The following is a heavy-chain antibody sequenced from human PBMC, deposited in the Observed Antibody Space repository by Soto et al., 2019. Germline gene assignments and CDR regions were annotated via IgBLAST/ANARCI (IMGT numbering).Heavy chain of an antibody. J-gene: IGHJ4*02. CDR3: ARHPIKMYCSSTNCFATGGKVDY. CDR1: GYSFTSYW. Sequence: PGESLKISCKGSGYSFTSYWIGWVRQMPGKGLEWMGIIYPGDSDTRYSPSCQGQVTISGDKSISAACLQWSTLKASDTAMYHCARHPIKMYCSSTNCFATGGKVDYWGQGTLVTVSS. D-gene: IGHD2-2*01. V-gene: IGHV5-51*01. CDR2: IYPGDSDT.